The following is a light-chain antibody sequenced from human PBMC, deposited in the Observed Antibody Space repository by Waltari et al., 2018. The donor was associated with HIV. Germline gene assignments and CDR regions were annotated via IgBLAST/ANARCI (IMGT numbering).Light chain of an antibody. CDR3: QAWDSSTVV. CDR1: KLGEKY. CDR2: QDS. V-gene: IGLV3-1*01. J-gene: IGLJ2*01. Sequence: SYELTQPHSVSVSPGQTASITCTGEKLGEKYACWYQQKPGQSPVLVIYQDSKRPSGIPERFSGSNSGNTATLTISGTQAMDEADYYCQAWDSSTVVFGGGTKLTVL.